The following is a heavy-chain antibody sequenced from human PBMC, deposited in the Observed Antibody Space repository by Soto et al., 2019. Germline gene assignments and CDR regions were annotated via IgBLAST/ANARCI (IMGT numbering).Heavy chain of an antibody. J-gene: IGHJ4*02. V-gene: IGHV3-30-3*01. Sequence: GESLKISCAASGFTFSSYAMHWVRQAPGKGLEWDAVISYDGSNKYYADSVKGRFTISRDNSKNTLYLQMNSLRAEDTAVYYCARDREQWLEPAYYFDYWGQGTLVTVSS. D-gene: IGHD6-19*01. CDR2: ISYDGSNK. CDR3: ARDREQWLEPAYYFDY. CDR1: GFTFSSYA.